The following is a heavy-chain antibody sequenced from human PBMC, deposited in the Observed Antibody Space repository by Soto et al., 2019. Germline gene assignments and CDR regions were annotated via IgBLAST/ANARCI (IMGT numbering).Heavy chain of an antibody. CDR1: GFSFSDYW. CDR2: IKQDGSEK. Sequence: EVQLVESGGGLVQPGGSLRVSCAAAGFSFSDYWMTWVRQVPGKGLEWVANIKQDGSEKYYADSGKGRFTISRDNAKSSLYVQLNSLRAEDTAVYYCARSRAGRTAASYYDYMDVWGKGTTVTVSS. D-gene: IGHD2-2*01. J-gene: IGHJ6*03. CDR3: ARSRAGRTAASYYDYMDV. V-gene: IGHV3-7*01.